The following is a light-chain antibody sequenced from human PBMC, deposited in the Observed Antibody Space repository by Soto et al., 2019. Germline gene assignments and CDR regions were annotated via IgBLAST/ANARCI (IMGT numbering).Light chain of an antibody. J-gene: IGKJ4*01. Sequence: IVMTQSPATVSVSPGESASLSCRASRTIGTNLGWYQQKPGQAPRLLISKTSTRATGVPARFSGSGSGTEFTLTITSLQSEDIAVYYCQQYADWPLTFGRGTKV. CDR1: RTIGTN. CDR3: QQYADWPLT. CDR2: KTS. V-gene: IGKV3-15*01.